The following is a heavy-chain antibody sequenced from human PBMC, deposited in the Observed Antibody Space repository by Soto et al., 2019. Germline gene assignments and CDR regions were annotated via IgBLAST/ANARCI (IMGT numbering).Heavy chain of an antibody. Sequence: GESLKISCKGSEYSFSTYLIAWVRQMPGEGLEWMGIIYPGDSDTRYSPSFQGQVTISADKSISTAHLQWSSLKASDTAMYYSARQIRHYDSWSNKYYYYGLDGWGQGTLLTASS. V-gene: IGHV5-51*01. CDR3: ARQIRHYDSWSNKYYYYGLDG. J-gene: IGHJ6*02. D-gene: IGHD3-3*01. CDR1: EYSFSTYL. CDR2: IYPGDSDT.